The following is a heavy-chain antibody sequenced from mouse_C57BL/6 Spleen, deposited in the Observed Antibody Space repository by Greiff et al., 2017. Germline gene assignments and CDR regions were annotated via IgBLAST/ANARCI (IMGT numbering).Heavy chain of an antibody. CDR2: IDPSDSYT. J-gene: IGHJ1*03. CDR3: ARGTTVVADWYFDV. Sequence: QVQLQQPGAELAKPGASVKLSCKASGYTFTSYWMQWVKQRPGQGLEWIGEIDPSDSYTNYNQKFKGKATLTVDTSSSTAYMQLSSLTSEDSAVYYCARGTTVVADWYFDVWGTGTTVTVSS. CDR1: GYTFTSYW. D-gene: IGHD1-1*01. V-gene: IGHV1-50*01.